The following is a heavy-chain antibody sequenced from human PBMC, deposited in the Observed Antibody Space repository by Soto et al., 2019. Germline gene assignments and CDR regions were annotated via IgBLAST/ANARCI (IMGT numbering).Heavy chain of an antibody. V-gene: IGHV1-18*01. J-gene: IGHJ4*02. CDR1: GYTFITYG. D-gene: IGHD3-22*01. Sequence: QVQLVQSGAEVKKPGASVKVSCKASGYTFITYGVSWVRQAPGQGLDWLGWISTYNGNTRYAERLQGRVTMATDTTTNTAYMELRNLRSDDTAVYYCARGPTDYYDNSANYFLDYWGQGGLVTVSS. CDR3: ARGPTDYYDNSANYFLDY. CDR2: ISTYNGNT.